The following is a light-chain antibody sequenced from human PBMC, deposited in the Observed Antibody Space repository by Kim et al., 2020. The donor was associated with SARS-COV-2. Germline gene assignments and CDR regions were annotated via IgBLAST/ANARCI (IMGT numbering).Light chain of an antibody. CDR1: SGPNNYA. V-gene: IGLV4-69*01. J-gene: IGLJ2*01. CDR2: VYSDGRH. CDR3: QTWGSGIGV. Sequence: ASVKLHCILSSGPNNYAFAWRQQRPGKGPRYLMRVYSDGRHTKGDGIPDRFSGSSSGSEYYLTISGLQSEDEADYYCQTWGSGIGVFGGGTQLTVL.